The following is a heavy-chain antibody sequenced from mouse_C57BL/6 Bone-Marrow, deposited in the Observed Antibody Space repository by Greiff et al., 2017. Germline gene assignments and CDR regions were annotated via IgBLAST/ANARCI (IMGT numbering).Heavy chain of an antibody. D-gene: IGHD2-4*01. V-gene: IGHV1-74*01. CDR2: IHPSDSDT. CDR1: GYTFTSYW. J-gene: IGHJ4*01. Sequence: QVQLQQPGAELVKPGASVKVSCKASGYTFTSYWMHWVKQRPGQGLEWIGRIHPSDSDTNYNQKFKGKATLTVDKSSSTAYMQLSSLTSEDSAVYYCAIYGIYYDYDGEYYAMDYWGQGTSVTVSS. CDR3: AIYGIYYDYDGEYYAMDY.